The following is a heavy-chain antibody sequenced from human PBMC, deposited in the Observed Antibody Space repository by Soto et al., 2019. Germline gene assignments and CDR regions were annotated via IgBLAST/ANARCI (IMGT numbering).Heavy chain of an antibody. J-gene: IGHJ4*02. CDR1: GYGFTTYG. V-gene: IGHV1-18*01. CDR2: ISAHNGNT. CDR3: ARGRYGDY. D-gene: IGHD1-1*01. Sequence: QVHLVQSGAEVKKPGASVKVSCKGSGYGFTTYGITWVRQAPGQGLEWMAWISAHNGNTNYAQKLQGRVTVTRDTSTGTAEIELRSLRSDDTAGYYCARGRYGDYWGQGALVTVSS.